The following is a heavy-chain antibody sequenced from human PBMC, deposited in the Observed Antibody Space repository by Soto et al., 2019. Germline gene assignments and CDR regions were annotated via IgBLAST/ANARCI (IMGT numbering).Heavy chain of an antibody. J-gene: IGHJ3*02. Sequence: QVQLQESGPGLVKPSQTLSLTCTVSGGSISSGGYYWSWIRQHPGKGLEWIGYIYYSGSTYYNPTLKSRVTISVDATKNQFSLKLSSVTAADTAVYYCARDRRENGSGSSHGAFDIWGQGTMVTVSS. V-gene: IGHV4-31*03. CDR1: GGSISSGGYY. CDR2: IYYSGST. CDR3: ARDRRENGSGSSHGAFDI. D-gene: IGHD3-10*01.